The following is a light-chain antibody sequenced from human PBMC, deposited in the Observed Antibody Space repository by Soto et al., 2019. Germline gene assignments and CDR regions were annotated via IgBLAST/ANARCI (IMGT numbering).Light chain of an antibody. CDR2: EGS. CDR3: GAYAGRSTYV. CDR1: SSDVGSYNL. J-gene: IGLJ1*01. Sequence: HSALTQPASVSGSPGQSITISCTGTSSDVGSYNLVSWYQQHPGKAPKLMIYEGSKRPSGVSNRFSGSKSGNTASLTISGLQAEDEAEYYCGAYAGRSTYVFGTGTKLTVL. V-gene: IGLV2-23*01.